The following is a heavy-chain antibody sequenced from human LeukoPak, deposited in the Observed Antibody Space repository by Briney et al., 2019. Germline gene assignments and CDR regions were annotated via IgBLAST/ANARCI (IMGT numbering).Heavy chain of an antibody. CDR1: GFTFSGYS. CDR2: ISSSSGYI. D-gene: IGHD2-21*02. CDR3: ASCGGDCLGTYYNYYMDV. Sequence: GGSLRLSCAASGFTFSGYSMIWVRQAPGKGLEWVSSISSSSGYIYYADSVKGRFTISRDNAKSSLYLQMNSLRAEDTAVYYCASCGGDCLGTYYNYYMDVWGKGTTVTVSS. V-gene: IGHV3-21*01. J-gene: IGHJ6*03.